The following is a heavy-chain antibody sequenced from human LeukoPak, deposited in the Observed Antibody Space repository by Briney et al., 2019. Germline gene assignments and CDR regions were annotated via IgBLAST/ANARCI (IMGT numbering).Heavy chain of an antibody. Sequence: KTSETLSLTCTVSGGSISSYYWSWIRQPPGKGLEWIGYIYYSGSTNYNPFLKSRVTISVDTSKNQFSLKLSSVTAADTAVYYCARRRPFNDYSGQGTLVTVSS. D-gene: IGHD2/OR15-2a*01. V-gene: IGHV4-59*12. J-gene: IGHJ4*02. CDR3: ARRRPFNDY. CDR2: IYYSGST. CDR1: GGSISSYY.